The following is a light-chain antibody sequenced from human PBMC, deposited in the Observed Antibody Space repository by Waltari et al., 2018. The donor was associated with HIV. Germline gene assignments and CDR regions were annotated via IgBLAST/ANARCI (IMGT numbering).Light chain of an antibody. CDR1: SSDVGSYNL. V-gene: IGLV2-23*01. Sequence: QSALTQPASVSGSPGQSITISCTGTSSDVGSYNLVSWYQQHPGKAPKLMVYEGSKRPSGVSNCFSGSKWGITASVTISGLQAEDEADYYCCSYAGMSTWVFGGGTKLTVL. J-gene: IGLJ3*02. CDR3: CSYAGMSTWV. CDR2: EGS.